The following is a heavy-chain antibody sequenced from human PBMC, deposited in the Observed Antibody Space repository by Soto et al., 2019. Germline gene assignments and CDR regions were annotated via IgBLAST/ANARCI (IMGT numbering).Heavy chain of an antibody. Sequence: EVQLLESGGGLVQPGGSLRLSCAASEFTFSNYAMSWVRQAPGKGLEWVSAISYGGGTTYYADSVKGRFTISRDNSKNTHYLQMHSLSAEDTAVYYCAKSPGYYYDSTGYHFDYWGQGTLVTVSS. D-gene: IGHD3-22*01. J-gene: IGHJ4*02. CDR2: ISYGGGTT. CDR1: EFTFSNYA. CDR3: AKSPGYYYDSTGYHFDY. V-gene: IGHV3-23*01.